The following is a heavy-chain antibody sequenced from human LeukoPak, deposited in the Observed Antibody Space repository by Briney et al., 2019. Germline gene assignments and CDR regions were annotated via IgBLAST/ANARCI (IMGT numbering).Heavy chain of an antibody. CDR2: IYYSGST. D-gene: IGHD2-15*01. V-gene: IGHV4-31*03. CDR3: ARVGCSGGSCYSRPKRYLDY. J-gene: IGHJ4*02. CDR1: GGSISSGGYY. Sequence: SETLSLTCPVSGGSISSGGYYWSWLRQHPGKGLEWIGYIYYSGSTYYNPSLKSRVTISVDTSKNQFSLKLSSVTAADTAVYYCARVGCSGGSCYSRPKRYLDYWGQGTLVTVSS.